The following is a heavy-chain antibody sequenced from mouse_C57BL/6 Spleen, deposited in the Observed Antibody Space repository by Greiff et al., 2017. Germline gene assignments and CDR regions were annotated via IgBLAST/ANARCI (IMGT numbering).Heavy chain of an antibody. V-gene: IGHV5-4*01. CDR1: GFTFSSYA. CDR2: ISDGGSYT. J-gene: IGHJ4*01. D-gene: IGHD1-1*01. CDR3: ARDRTTVEMDY. Sequence: EVMLVESGGGLVKPGGSLKLSCAASGFTFSSYAMSWVRQTPEKRLEWVATISDGGSYTYYPDNVKGRFTISRDNAKNHLYLQMSHLKSEDTAMYYCARDRTTVEMDYWGQGTSVTVSS.